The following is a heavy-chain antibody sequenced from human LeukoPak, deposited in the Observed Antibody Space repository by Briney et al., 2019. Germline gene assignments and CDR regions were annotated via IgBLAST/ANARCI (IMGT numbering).Heavy chain of an antibody. CDR3: AKDPRWLPYYFDY. J-gene: IGHJ4*02. CDR2: IKQDGSEK. V-gene: IGHV3-7*03. CDR1: GFTFSSYW. D-gene: IGHD3-22*01. Sequence: GGSLRLSCAASGFTFSSYWMSWVRQAPGKGLEWVANIKQDGSEKYYVDSVKGRFTISRDNAKNSLYLQMNSLRAEDTAVYYCAKDPRWLPYYFDYWGQGTLVTVSS.